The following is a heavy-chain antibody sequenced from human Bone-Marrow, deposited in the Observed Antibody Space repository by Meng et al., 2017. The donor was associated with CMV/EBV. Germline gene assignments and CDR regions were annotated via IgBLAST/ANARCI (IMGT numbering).Heavy chain of an antibody. J-gene: IGHJ6*01. CDR3: AKEYSSSWYYADGMDV. CDR2: ISSGSDYI. D-gene: IGHD6-13*01. V-gene: IGHV3-21*06. CDR1: GFTFSTNS. Sequence: GESLKISCAASGFTFSTNSMNWVRQAPGKALEWVSSISSGSDYIYYPDSVRGRFTVSRDNAKNLMYLQMNSLRAEDTAVYYCAKEYSSSWYYADGMDVWGQGTTVTGSS.